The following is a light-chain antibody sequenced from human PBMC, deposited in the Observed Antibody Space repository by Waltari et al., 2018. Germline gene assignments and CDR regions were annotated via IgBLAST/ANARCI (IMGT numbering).Light chain of an antibody. J-gene: IGLJ2*01. CDR2: EGN. CDR1: RSDVGGFNY. V-gene: IGLV2-14*01. Sequence: QSALTQPASVSEPPGQSITIACTGTRSDVGGFNYVSWYQQHPGKAPELMVYEGNNRPSGVSNRFSGSKSGNTASLTISGLQAEDEADYYCSSYSSSRTLVFGGGTKLTVL. CDR3: SSYSSSRTLV.